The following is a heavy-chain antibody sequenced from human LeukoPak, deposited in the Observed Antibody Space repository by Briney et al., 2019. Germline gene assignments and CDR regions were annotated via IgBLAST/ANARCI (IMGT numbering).Heavy chain of an antibody. D-gene: IGHD4-17*01. V-gene: IGHV1-8*03. CDR3: ARAENGDLFDY. J-gene: IGHJ4*02. CDR1: GYTFTSYD. Sequence: GASVKVSCKASGYTFTSYDINWVRQATGQGLEWMGWMNPNSGNTGYAQKFQGRVTITRNTSINTAYMELSSLRSEDTAVYYCARAENGDLFDYWGQGTLVTVSS. CDR2: MNPNSGNT.